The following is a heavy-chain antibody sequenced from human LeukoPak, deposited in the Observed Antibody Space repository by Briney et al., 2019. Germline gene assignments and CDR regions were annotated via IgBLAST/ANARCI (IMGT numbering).Heavy chain of an antibody. Sequence: GESLKISCQGSGYSFTKYWIGWVRQMPGKGLEWMGNIDPSDSETRHSPSFQGQVTISVDKPISTAYLQWNSLKASDTAMYYCARLNDILTGPFDYWGQGTLVTVSS. CDR3: ARLNDILTGPFDY. D-gene: IGHD3-9*01. J-gene: IGHJ4*02. V-gene: IGHV5-51*01. CDR1: GYSFTKYW. CDR2: IDPSDSET.